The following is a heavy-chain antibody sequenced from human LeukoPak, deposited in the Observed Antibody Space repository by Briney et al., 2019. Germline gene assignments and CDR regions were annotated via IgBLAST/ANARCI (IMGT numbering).Heavy chain of an antibody. CDR1: GGSTSSYY. Sequence: SETLSLTCTVSGGSTSSYYWSWIRQPPGKGLEWIAYISDIGNINYNPSLKSRATISLDTSKNQFSLKLSSVTAADTAVYYCAGHHPRNTVDFWGQGTLVTVSS. CDR3: AGHHPRNTVDF. D-gene: IGHD2/OR15-2a*01. V-gene: IGHV4-59*08. J-gene: IGHJ4*02. CDR2: ISDIGNI.